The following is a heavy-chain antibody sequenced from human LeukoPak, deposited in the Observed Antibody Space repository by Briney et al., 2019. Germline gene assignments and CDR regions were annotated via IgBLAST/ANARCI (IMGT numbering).Heavy chain of an antibody. CDR3: ARVRSYSSSFIDY. CDR1: GYTFTSYD. D-gene: IGHD6-13*01. J-gene: IGHJ4*02. V-gene: IGHV1-8*01. CDR2: MNPNSGNT. Sequence: ASVKVSCKASGYTFTSYDINWVRQATGQGLEWMGWMNPNSGNTGYAQKFQGRVTMTRNTSISTAYMELSSLRSEDMAVYYCARVRSYSSSFIDYWGQGTLVTVSS.